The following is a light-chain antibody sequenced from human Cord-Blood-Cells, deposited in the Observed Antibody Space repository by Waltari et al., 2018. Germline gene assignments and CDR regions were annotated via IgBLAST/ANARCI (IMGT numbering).Light chain of an antibody. CDR1: SSDVGGYNY. V-gene: IGLV2-14*01. CDR3: SSYTSSSTLV. Sequence: QSALTQPASVSGSPGQSITISCTGTSSDVGGYNYVSWYHQHPGKAPKLMIYYVSNRPSGVSNRFSGSKSGNTASLTIPGLQAEDEADYYCSSYTSSSTLVFGTGTKVTVL. J-gene: IGLJ1*01. CDR2: YVS.